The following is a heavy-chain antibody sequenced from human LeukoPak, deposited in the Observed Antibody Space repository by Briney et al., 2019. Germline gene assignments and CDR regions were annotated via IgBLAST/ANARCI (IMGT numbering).Heavy chain of an antibody. Sequence: PGGSLRLSCAASGFTFSSYSMNWVRQAPGKGLEWVSYISTSSSTIYYADSVKARFTISRDNSKNTLYLQMNSLRAEDTAVYYCAKDGTRTTVTSFDYWGQGTLVTVSS. V-gene: IGHV3-48*01. D-gene: IGHD4-17*01. J-gene: IGHJ4*02. CDR2: ISTSSSTI. CDR3: AKDGTRTTVTSFDY. CDR1: GFTFSSYS.